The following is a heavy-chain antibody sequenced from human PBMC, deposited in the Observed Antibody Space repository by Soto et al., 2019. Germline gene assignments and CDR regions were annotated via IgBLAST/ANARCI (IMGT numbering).Heavy chain of an antibody. V-gene: IGHV4-34*01. CDR3: ARDHSPWSSSWYVGHYCYYYGMDV. CDR2: INHSGST. D-gene: IGHD6-13*01. Sequence: SQTLSLPWAVYGGSFSGYYWSWIRQPTGKGLKWIGEINHSGSTNYNPSLKSRVTISVDTSKNQFSLKLSSVTAADTAVYYCARDHSPWSSSWYVGHYCYYYGMDVWGQGTTVTVS. J-gene: IGHJ6*02. CDR1: GGSFSGYY.